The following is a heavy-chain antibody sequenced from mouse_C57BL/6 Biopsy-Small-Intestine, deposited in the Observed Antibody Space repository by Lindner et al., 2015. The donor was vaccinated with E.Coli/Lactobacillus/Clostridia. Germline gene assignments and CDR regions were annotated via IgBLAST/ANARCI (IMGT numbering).Heavy chain of an antibody. CDR1: GISITTGNYR. Sequence: VQLQESGSGLVKPSQTVFLTCTVTGISITTGNYRWSWIRQFPGNKLEWIGYIYYSGTITYNPSLTSRTTITRDTPKNQFFLEMNSLTAEDTATYYCARGYDPYYAMDYWGQGTSVTVSS. D-gene: IGHD2-2*01. CDR2: IYYSGTI. J-gene: IGHJ4*01. CDR3: ARGYDPYYAMDY. V-gene: IGHV3-5*01.